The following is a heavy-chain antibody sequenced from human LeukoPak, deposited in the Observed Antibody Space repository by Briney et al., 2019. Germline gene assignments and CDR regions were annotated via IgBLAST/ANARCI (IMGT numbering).Heavy chain of an antibody. J-gene: IGHJ6*02. CDR1: GFTFSSYA. CDR3: AKLAGSSWYGSGYYYYGMDV. V-gene: IGHV3-23*01. CDR2: ISGSGGST. Sequence: QTGGSLRLSCAASGFTFSSYAMSWVRQAPGKGLEWVSAISGSGGSTYYADSVKGRFTISRDNSKNTLYLQMNSLRAEDTAVYYCAKLAGSSWYGSGYYYYGMDVWGQGTTVTVSS. D-gene: IGHD6-13*01.